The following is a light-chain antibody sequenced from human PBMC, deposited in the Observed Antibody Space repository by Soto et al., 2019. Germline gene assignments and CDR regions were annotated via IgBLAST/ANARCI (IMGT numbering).Light chain of an antibody. CDR2: HTS. CDR3: QAYKTAPVT. Sequence: DIQMTQSPPSLSASVGDSVTITCRASKDISDRLAWYQQKPGKVPKLLIYHTSTLQSGVPSRFSGSGSGTDFTLTISSLQAEDFATYHCQAYKTAPVTFGGGTKVE. J-gene: IGKJ4*01. CDR1: KDISDR. V-gene: IGKV1-27*01.